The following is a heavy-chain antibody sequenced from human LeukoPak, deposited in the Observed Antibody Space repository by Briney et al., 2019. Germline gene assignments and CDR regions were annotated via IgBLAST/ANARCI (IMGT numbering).Heavy chain of an antibody. D-gene: IGHD3-10*01. Sequence: SETLSLTCSVSGDSMTTYYRSWIRQPPGKGLEWIGYIRYTGRTNYIPSLMRRVTMSIDTSRTQFSLKLNSVTAADTAVYFCARLSNPYGGFHLDYWGQGILVTVSS. CDR3: ARLSNPYGGFHLDY. V-gene: IGHV4-59*08. J-gene: IGHJ4*02. CDR2: IRYTGRT. CDR1: GDSMTTYY.